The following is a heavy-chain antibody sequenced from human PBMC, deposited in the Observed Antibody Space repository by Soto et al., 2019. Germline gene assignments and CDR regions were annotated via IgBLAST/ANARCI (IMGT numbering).Heavy chain of an antibody. V-gene: IGHV3-23*01. Sequence: GGSLRLSCAASGFTFNTWMHWVRQAPGEGLVWVSTISGTGTTTYYADSVKGRFTISRDNSKNTLYLQMNSLRTEDTAVYYCVKAVYLLDFDYWGQGTLVTVSS. D-gene: IGHD2-8*01. J-gene: IGHJ4*02. CDR1: GFTFNTW. CDR3: VKAVYLLDFDY. CDR2: ISGTGTTT.